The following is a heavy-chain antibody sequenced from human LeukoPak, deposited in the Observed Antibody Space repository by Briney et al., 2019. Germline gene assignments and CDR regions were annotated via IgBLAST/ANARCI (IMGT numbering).Heavy chain of an antibody. CDR3: ATIGYCSSTSCLSLDY. D-gene: IGHD2-2*03. CDR1: GGSISSSSYY. J-gene: IGHJ4*02. CDR2: IYYSGST. V-gene: IGHV4-39*01. Sequence: SETLSLTCTVSGGSISSSSYYWGWIRQPPGKGLEWIGSIYYSGSTYYNPSLKSRVTISVDTSKNQFSLKLSSVTAADTAVYYCATIGYCSSTSCLSLDYWGQGTLVTVSS.